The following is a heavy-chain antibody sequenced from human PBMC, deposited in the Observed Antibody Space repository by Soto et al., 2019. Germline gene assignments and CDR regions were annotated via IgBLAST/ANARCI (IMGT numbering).Heavy chain of an antibody. CDR1: GFTFSNAW. Sequence: GGSLRLSCAASGFTFSNAWMSWVRQAPGKGLEWVGRIKSKTDGGTTDYAAPVKGRFTISRDDSKNTLYLQMNSLKTEDTAVYYCTPGLEATIRYYYYYMDVWGKGTTVTVSS. D-gene: IGHD5-12*01. J-gene: IGHJ6*03. V-gene: IGHV3-15*01. CDR3: TPGLEATIRYYYYYMDV. CDR2: IKSKTDGGTT.